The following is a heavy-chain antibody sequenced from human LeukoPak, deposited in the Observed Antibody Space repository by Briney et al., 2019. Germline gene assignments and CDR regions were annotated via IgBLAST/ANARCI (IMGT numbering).Heavy chain of an antibody. V-gene: IGHV3-53*04. CDR1: GFAVSNNY. Sequence: GGSLRLSCAASGFAVSNNYMSWVRQAPGKGLEWVSIIYGGGSPYYADSVNGRFTISRHNSKNTLFLQMNSLRTEDTAVYYCAISGLGFGEFRGLDYWGQGTLVTVSS. CDR2: IYGGGSP. D-gene: IGHD3-10*01. CDR3: AISGLGFGEFRGLDY. J-gene: IGHJ4*02.